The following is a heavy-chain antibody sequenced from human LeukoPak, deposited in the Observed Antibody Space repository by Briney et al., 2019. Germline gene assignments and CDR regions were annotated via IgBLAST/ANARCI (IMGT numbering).Heavy chain of an antibody. CDR2: ISPSGGST. CDR3: ARSLSGGDCLDY. J-gene: IGHJ4*02. V-gene: IGHV1-46*01. CDR1: GYTFTSNY. D-gene: IGHD2-21*02. Sequence: ASVKVSCKAFGYTFTSNYMHWVRQAPGQGPEWMGVISPSGGSTTYAQKFQGRVTLTRDMSTSTDYMELRSLRSDDTAVYYCARSLSGGDCLDYWGQGTLVTVSS.